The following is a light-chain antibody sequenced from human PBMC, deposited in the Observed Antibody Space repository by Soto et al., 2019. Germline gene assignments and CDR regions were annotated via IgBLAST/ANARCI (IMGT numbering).Light chain of an antibody. V-gene: IGLV2-14*03. Sequence: QSALTQPASVSGSPGQSITISCTGTSNDVGGYNYVSWFQQHPGKAPKLLIYDVTNRPSGVSNRFSGSKSGNTASLTISGLHAEDEADYYCSSFSSSSTLVFGGGTKLTVL. CDR3: SSFSSSSTLV. J-gene: IGLJ2*01. CDR1: SNDVGGYNY. CDR2: DVT.